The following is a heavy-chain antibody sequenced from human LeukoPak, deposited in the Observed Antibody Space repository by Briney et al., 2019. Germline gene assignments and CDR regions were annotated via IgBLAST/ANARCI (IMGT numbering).Heavy chain of an antibody. D-gene: IGHD3-9*01. CDR2: ISANGGST. V-gene: IGHV3-48*01. J-gene: IGHJ5*02. Sequence: GESLRLSCAASGITFESRNMHWVRQVPGKGLEWIPYISANGGSTYYADSVKGRFTISRDDGKNSLYLQMNSLRVDDTAIYYCASWTDILTGYFDPWGQGTLVTVSS. CDR3: ASWTDILTGYFDP. CDR1: GITFESRN.